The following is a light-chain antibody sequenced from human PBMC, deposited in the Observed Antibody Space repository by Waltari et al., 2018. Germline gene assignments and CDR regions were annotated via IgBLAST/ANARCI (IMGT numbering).Light chain of an antibody. V-gene: IGLV2-14*01. CDR1: SRDVGGDNY. CDR3: SSYTTSSTVV. J-gene: IGLJ3*02. CDR2: EVS. Sequence: QSALTQPASVSGSPGQSITISCTGTSRDVGGDNYFSWYQQPPGKAPKLMIYEVSNRPSGLSNRFSGSKSGNTASLTISGLQAEDEADYYCSSYTTSSTVVFGGGTKLTVL.